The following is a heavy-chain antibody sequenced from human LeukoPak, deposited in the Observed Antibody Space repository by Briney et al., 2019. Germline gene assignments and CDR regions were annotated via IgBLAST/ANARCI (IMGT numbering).Heavy chain of an antibody. J-gene: IGHJ4*02. V-gene: IGHV3-23*01. D-gene: IGHD5-18*01. Sequence: GGSLRLSCAASGFPFSSYAMSWVRQAPGKGLGWVSAVSGSGGSTYDADSVKGRFTISRDNSKNTLYLQRNSLRAEDTAVYYCAKDLEGRGYSYGIDYWGQGTLVTVSS. CDR3: AKDLEGRGYSYGIDY. CDR1: GFPFSSYA. CDR2: VSGSGGST.